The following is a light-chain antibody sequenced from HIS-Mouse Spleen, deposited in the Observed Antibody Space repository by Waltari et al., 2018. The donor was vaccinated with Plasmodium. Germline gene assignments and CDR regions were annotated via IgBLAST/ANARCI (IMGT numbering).Light chain of an antibody. Sequence: QSALTQPASVSGSPGQSITISCTGTSRDVGNYNLFSWYQQHPGKAPKLMIYEGSKRPSGVSNRFSGSKSGNTASLTISGLQAEDEADYYCCSYAGSSTLVFGGGTKLTVL. V-gene: IGLV2-23*01. CDR3: CSYAGSSTLV. CDR2: EGS. J-gene: IGLJ3*02. CDR1: SRDVGNYNL.